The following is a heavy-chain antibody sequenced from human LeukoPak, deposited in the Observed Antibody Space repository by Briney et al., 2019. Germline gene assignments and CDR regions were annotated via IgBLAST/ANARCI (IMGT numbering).Heavy chain of an antibody. D-gene: IGHD3-10*01. CDR3: ARVGMVRGVTQSYDWFDP. J-gene: IGHJ5*02. CDR1: GYTFTSYD. CDR2: MNPNSGNT. Sequence: ASVKVSCKASGYTFTSYDINWVRQATGQGLEWMGWMNPNSGNTGYAQKFQGRVTMTRNTSISTAYMELSSLRSEDTAVYYCARVGMVRGVTQSYDWFDPWGQGTLVTVSS. V-gene: IGHV1-8*01.